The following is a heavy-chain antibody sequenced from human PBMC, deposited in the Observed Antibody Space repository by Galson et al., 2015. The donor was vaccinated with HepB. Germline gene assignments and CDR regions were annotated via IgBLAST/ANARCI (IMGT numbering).Heavy chain of an antibody. D-gene: IGHD3-10*01. CDR1: GFTFSSYG. Sequence: SLRLSCAASGFTFSSYGMHWVRQAPGKGLEWVAVISYDGSNKYYADSVKGRFTISRDNSKNTLYLQMNSLRAEDTAVYYCAKEADTWFGELLEGYYYYGMDVWGQGTTVTVSS. J-gene: IGHJ6*02. CDR3: AKEADTWFGELLEGYYYYGMDV. CDR2: ISYDGSNK. V-gene: IGHV3-30*18.